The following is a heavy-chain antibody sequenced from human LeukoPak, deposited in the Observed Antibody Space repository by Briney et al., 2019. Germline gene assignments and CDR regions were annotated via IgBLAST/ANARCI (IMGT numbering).Heavy chain of an antibody. CDR1: GFTFSNYW. J-gene: IGHJ3*02. Sequence: GGSLRLSCVASGFTFSNYWMNWVRQAPGKGLVWVSSINTDGSSTKYADSVKGRFTISRDNSKNTLYLQMNSLRAEDTAVYYCAKDSVRGRFFWSALNAFDIWGQGTMVTVSS. CDR3: AKDSVRGRFFWSALNAFDI. CDR2: INTDGSST. V-gene: IGHV3-74*03. D-gene: IGHD3-3*01.